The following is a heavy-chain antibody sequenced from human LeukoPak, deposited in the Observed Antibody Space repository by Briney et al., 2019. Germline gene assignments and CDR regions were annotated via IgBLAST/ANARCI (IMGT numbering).Heavy chain of an antibody. CDR3: AREVYGDYDDAFDI. CDR2: ISSSGSTI. Sequence: PGGSLRLSCAASGFTFSSYGMNWVRQAPGKGLEWVSYISSSGSTIYYADSVNGRFTISRDNAKNSLYLQMNSLRAEDTAVYYCAREVYGDYDDAFDIWGQGTMVTVSS. CDR1: GFTFSSYG. J-gene: IGHJ3*02. V-gene: IGHV3-48*03. D-gene: IGHD4-17*01.